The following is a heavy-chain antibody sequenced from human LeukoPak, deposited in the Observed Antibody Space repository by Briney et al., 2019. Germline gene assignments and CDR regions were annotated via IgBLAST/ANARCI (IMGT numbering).Heavy chain of an antibody. Sequence: SGTLSLTCAVYGGSFSGYYWSWIRQPPGKGLEWIGEINHSGSTNYNPSPKSRVTISVGTSKNQFSPKLSSVTAADTAVYYCARRRFGYNRYFDYWGQGTLVTVSS. D-gene: IGHD5-24*01. CDR2: INHSGST. V-gene: IGHV4-34*01. J-gene: IGHJ4*02. CDR1: GGSFSGYY. CDR3: ARRRFGYNRYFDY.